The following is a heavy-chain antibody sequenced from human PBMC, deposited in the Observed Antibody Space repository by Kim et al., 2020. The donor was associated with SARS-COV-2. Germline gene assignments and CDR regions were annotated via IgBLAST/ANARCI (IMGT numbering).Heavy chain of an antibody. CDR2: INHSGST. CDR1: GGSFSGYY. CDR3: ARAGSSWYLSQNWYFDL. V-gene: IGHV4-34*01. J-gene: IGHJ2*01. Sequence: SETLSLTCAVYGGSFSGYYWSWIRQPPGKGLEWIGEINHSGSTNYNPSLKSRVTISVDTSKNQFSLKLSSVTAADTAVYYCARAGSSWYLSQNWYFDLWG. D-gene: IGHD6-13*01.